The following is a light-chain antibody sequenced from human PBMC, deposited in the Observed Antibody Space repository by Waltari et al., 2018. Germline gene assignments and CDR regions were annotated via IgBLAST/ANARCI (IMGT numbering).Light chain of an antibody. CDR1: RREVGAYNS. Sequence: QPALTQTRSVAGYLGQYVTITCTGTRREVGAYNSVSWYQQYPGTAPKLMIYDVSERPSGVPDRFSGFKSGNPASLTISGLQAEDEADYYCCSYAGRFIVYIFGTGTEVTVL. V-gene: IGLV2-11*01. J-gene: IGLJ1*01. CDR3: CSYAGRFIVYI. CDR2: DVS.